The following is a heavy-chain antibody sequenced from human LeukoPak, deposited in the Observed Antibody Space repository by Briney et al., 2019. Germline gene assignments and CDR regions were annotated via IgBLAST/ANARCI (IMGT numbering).Heavy chain of an antibody. V-gene: IGHV1-18*01. Sequence: ASVKVSCKASGYTFTSYGISWVRQAPGQGLEWMGWISAYNGNTNYAQKLQGRVTMTTDTPTSTAYMELRSLRSDDTAVYYCARVYVDTAMVGLGYWGQGTLVTVSS. CDR3: ARVYVDTAMVGLGY. CDR1: GYTFTSYG. D-gene: IGHD5-18*01. CDR2: ISAYNGNT. J-gene: IGHJ4*02.